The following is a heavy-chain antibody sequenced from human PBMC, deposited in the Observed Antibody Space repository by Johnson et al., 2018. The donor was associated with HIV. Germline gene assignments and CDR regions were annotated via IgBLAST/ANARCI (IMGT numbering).Heavy chain of an antibody. V-gene: IGHV3-30-3*01. CDR1: GFTFGDSA. CDR3: AIGRGEFPRHAFDI. J-gene: IGHJ3*02. CDR2: LSYDGSNE. D-gene: IGHD3-10*01. Sequence: QVQLVESGGGVVQYGRSLRLSCAASGFTFGDSAIHWVRQAPGKGLEWVAVLSYDGSNEYYADSVKGRFTISRDNSKNTLYLQMNSLRADDTAVYYCAIGRGEFPRHAFDIWGQGTMVTVSS.